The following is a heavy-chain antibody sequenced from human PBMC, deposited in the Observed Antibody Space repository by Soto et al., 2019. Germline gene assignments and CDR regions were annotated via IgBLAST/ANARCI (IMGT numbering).Heavy chain of an antibody. CDR2: ITGTGGNT. Sequence: EVQLLESGGGLVQPGGSLRLSGAACGFALSTYGMTWVREAPGKGLEWVSAITGTGGNTYYVDSVKGRFTSSRDNSKNMLYLQVNSLRVEDTAVYYCARIRAYWYGLDVWGQGTTVTVSS. J-gene: IGHJ6*02. CDR1: GFALSTYG. CDR3: ARIRAYWYGLDV. V-gene: IGHV3-23*01.